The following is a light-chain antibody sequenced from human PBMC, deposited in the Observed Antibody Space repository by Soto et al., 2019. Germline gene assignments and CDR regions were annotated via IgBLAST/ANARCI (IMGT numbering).Light chain of an antibody. CDR1: QDISSF. V-gene: IGKV1-9*01. J-gene: IGKJ4*01. CDR3: QQLALYPST. Sequence: IQLAQSPSSRAASVADRVTITCRASQDISSFLAWYQQKPGKAPNLLIYAATSLQSGVPSRFSGSGSGTEFTLTISSLQPEDFATYYCQQLALYPSTFGGGTKVDIK. CDR2: AAT.